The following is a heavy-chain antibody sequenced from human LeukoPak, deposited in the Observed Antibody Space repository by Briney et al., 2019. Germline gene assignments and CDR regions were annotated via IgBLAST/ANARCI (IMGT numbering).Heavy chain of an antibody. D-gene: IGHD2-21*02. Sequence: SETLSLTCTVSGDFISRYYWGWIRQSPGKGLEWIGYVYDRGGTNYNPSLKSRAIISADTSKNQFSLKVTSVTAADTAVYYCARASDSGDWHLGYWGQGTLVTVSS. J-gene: IGHJ4*02. CDR2: VYDRGGT. V-gene: IGHV4-59*01. CDR3: ARASDSGDWHLGY. CDR1: GDFISRYY.